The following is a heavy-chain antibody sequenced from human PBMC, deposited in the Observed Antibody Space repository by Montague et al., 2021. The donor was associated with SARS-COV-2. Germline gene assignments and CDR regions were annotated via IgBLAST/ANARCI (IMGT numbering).Heavy chain of an antibody. CDR2: ISHNTDS. J-gene: IGHJ4*02. CDR3: ARRVSNLRAAVDYFDY. D-gene: IGHD5/OR15-5a*01. V-gene: IGHV4-39*01. Sequence: SETLSLTCLVSGGTISTDNLYWYWAWIRQPPGMGLVWSGSISHNTDSYYNLSLNIPVTISIDTSRNHFSLSSTSVTAPDTADYYCARRVSNLRAAVDYFDYWGQGTPVTVSS. CDR1: GGTISTDNLYWY.